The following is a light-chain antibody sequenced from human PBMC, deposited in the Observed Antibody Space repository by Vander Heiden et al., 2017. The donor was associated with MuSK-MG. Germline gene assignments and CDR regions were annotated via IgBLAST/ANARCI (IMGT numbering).Light chain of an antibody. CDR3: QQRYSTLFMYT. V-gene: IGKV1-39*01. CDR2: AAS. CDR1: QSISSY. Sequence: DIQMTQSPSSLSASVGDRVTITCRASQSISSYLNWYQQKPGKAPKLLIYAASSLQSQVPSRFSGSGSGTDFTLTISSLQPEDFATYYCQQRYSTLFMYTFGQGTKLEIK. J-gene: IGKJ2*01.